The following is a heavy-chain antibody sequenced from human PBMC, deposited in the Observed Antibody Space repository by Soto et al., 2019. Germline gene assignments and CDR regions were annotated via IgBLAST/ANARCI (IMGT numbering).Heavy chain of an antibody. CDR2: MNPNSGNT. J-gene: IGHJ5*02. Sequence: ASVKVSCKASGYTFTSYDINWVRRATGQGLEWMGWMNPNSGNTGYAQKFQGRVTMTRNTSISTAYMELSSLRSEDTAVYYCARAGPIYYYGSGSYYNATFDPWGQGTLVTVSS. CDR1: GYTFTSYD. CDR3: ARAGPIYYYGSGSYYNATFDP. D-gene: IGHD3-10*01. V-gene: IGHV1-8*01.